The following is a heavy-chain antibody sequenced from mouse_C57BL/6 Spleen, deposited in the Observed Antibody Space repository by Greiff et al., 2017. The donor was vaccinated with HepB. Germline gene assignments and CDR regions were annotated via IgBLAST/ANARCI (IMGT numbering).Heavy chain of an antibody. Sequence: EVKLMESGAELVRPGASVKLSCTASGFNIKDDYMHWVKQRPEQGLEWIGWIDPENGDTEYASKFQGKATITADTSSNTAYLQLSSLTSEDTAVYYCTYPDYYGTSGYYWGQGTTLTVSS. D-gene: IGHD1-1*01. CDR1: GFNIKDDY. CDR3: TYPDYYGTSGYY. J-gene: IGHJ2*01. V-gene: IGHV14-4*01. CDR2: IDPENGDT.